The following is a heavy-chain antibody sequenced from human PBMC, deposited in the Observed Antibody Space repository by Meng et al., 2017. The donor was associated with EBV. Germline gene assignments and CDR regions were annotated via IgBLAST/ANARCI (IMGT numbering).Heavy chain of an antibody. CDR2: IRSKAKSYAT. V-gene: IGHV3-73*01. CDR3: TRMSSPLDY. D-gene: IGHD2-2*01. Sequence: WVRQASGKGLEWVGRIRSKAKSYATAYAASVKGRFTISRDDSKNTAYLQMNSLKTEDTAVYYCTRMSSPLDYWGQGTLVTVSS. J-gene: IGHJ4*02.